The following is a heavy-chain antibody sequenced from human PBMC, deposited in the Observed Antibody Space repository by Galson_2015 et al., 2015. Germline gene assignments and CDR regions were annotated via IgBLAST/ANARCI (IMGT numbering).Heavy chain of an antibody. J-gene: IGHJ4*02. CDR3: AKDWDIVGATYFDY. D-gene: IGHD1-26*01. V-gene: IGHV3-23*01. CDR1: GFTFSSYA. CDR2: ISGSGGST. Sequence: SLRLSCAASGFTFSSYATSWVRQAPGKGLEWVSAISGSGGSTYYADSVKGRFTISRDNSKNTLYLQMNSLRAEDTAVYYCAKDWDIVGATYFDYWGQGTLVTVSS.